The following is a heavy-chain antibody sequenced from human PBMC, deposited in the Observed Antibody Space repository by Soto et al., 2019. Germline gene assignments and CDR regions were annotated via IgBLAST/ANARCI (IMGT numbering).Heavy chain of an antibody. CDR1: GFSLTSSGVG. J-gene: IGHJ5*02. D-gene: IGHD3-3*01. Sequence: QITLKESGPTLVKPTQTLTVTCTFSGFSLTSSGVGVGWIRQPPGKALEWVALIYWDDDIRYSPSLKSRLTITKDTSKNQVVLKMTNMDPVDTATYYCARSYSGFQGPPIRWFDPWGQGILVNVSS. CDR2: IYWDDDI. CDR3: ARSYSGFQGPPIRWFDP. V-gene: IGHV2-5*02.